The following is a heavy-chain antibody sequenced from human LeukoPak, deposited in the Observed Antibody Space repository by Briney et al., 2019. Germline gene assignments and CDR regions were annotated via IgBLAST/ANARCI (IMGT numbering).Heavy chain of an antibody. Sequence: PSETLSLTCTVSGGSISSYYWSWIRQPPGKGLEWIGYIYYSGSTNYNPSLKSRVTMSVDTSKNQFSLKLSSVTAADTAVYYCASSFGATIPFDYWGQGTLVTVSS. CDR2: IYYSGST. V-gene: IGHV4-59*01. D-gene: IGHD5-12*01. CDR3: ASSFGATIPFDY. J-gene: IGHJ4*02. CDR1: GGSISSYY.